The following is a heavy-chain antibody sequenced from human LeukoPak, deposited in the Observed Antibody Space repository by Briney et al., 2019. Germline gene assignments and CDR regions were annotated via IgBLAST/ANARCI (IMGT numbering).Heavy chain of an antibody. V-gene: IGHV4-59*08. CDR1: GGSISSYY. CDR2: IYYSGST. Sequence: SETLSLTCTVSGGSISSYYWSWIRQPPGKGLEWIGYIYYSGSTYYNPSLKSRVTISVDTSKNQFSLKLSSVTAADTAVYYCARHDYYYYGMDVWGQGTTVTVSS. J-gene: IGHJ6*02. CDR3: ARHDYYYYGMDV.